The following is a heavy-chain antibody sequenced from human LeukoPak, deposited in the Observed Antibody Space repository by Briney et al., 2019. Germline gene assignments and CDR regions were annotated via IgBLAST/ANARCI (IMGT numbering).Heavy chain of an antibody. CDR3: ARAKYYGSGSYNDY. J-gene: IGHJ4*02. V-gene: IGHV4-4*02. D-gene: IGHD3-10*01. CDR1: GGSISSSNW. Sequence: SETLSLTCAVSGGSISSSNWWSWVRQPPGKGLEWIGEIYHSGSTNYNPSLKSRVTISVDKSKNQFSLKLSSVTAADTAVYYCARAKYYGSGSYNDYWGQGTLVTVSS. CDR2: IYHSGST.